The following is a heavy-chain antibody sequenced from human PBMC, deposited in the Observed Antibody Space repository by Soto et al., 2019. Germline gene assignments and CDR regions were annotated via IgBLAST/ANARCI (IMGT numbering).Heavy chain of an antibody. Sequence: TGGSLRLSCAASGFIFSDYSMNWVRQAPGKGLEWVSSISGSRGYIYYGDSVKGRFTISRDNAKNSVVLQMNNLRAEDTAVYYCARDWAAALDYWGPGTLVTVYS. CDR1: GFIFSDYS. CDR2: ISGSRGYI. CDR3: ARDWAAALDY. J-gene: IGHJ4*02. D-gene: IGHD6-13*01. V-gene: IGHV3-21*01.